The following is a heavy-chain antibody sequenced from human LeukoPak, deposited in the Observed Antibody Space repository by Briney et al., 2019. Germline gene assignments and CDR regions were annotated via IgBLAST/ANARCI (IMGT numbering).Heavy chain of an antibody. CDR1: GFTFSSYG. V-gene: IGHV3-30*18. J-gene: IGHJ5*02. CDR3: AKDLYAGP. Sequence: GGSLRLSCAASGFTFSSYGMHWVRQAPGKGLEWVAVISYDGSNKYYADSVKGRFTISRDNSKSTLYLQMNSLRAEDTAVYYCAKDLYAGPWGQGTLVTVSS. CDR2: ISYDGSNK. D-gene: IGHD3-16*01.